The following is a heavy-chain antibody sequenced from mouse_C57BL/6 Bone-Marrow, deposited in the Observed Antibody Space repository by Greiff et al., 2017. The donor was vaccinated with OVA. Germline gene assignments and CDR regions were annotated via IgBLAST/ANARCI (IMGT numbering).Heavy chain of an antibody. Sequence: QVQLQQSGTELVKPGASGYTFTSYWMHWVKQRPGQGLEWIGNINPSNGGTNYNEKFKSKATLTVDKSSSTAYMQLSSLTSEDSAVYDCARVTGTWYFDYWGQGTTLTVSS. CDR1: GYTFTSYW. CDR2: INPSNGGT. D-gene: IGHD4-1*01. CDR3: ARVTGTWYFDY. V-gene: IGHV1-53*01. J-gene: IGHJ2*01.